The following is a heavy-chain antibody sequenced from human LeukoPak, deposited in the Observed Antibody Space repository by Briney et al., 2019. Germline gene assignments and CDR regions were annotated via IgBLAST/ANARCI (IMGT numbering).Heavy chain of an antibody. D-gene: IGHD5-18*01. CDR2: IYYSGST. V-gene: IGHV4-31*03. CDR1: GGSISSGGYY. Sequence: SETLSLTCTVSGGSISSGGYYWSWIRQHPGKGLEWIRYIYYSGSTYYNPPLKSRITISVDTSKNQFSLKLSSVTAADTAVYYCARVGYSYGSAFDYWGQGTLVTVSS. CDR3: ARVGYSYGSAFDY. J-gene: IGHJ4*02.